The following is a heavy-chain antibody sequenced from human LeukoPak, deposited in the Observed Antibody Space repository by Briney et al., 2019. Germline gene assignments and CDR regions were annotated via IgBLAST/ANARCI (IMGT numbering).Heavy chain of an antibody. D-gene: IGHD3-9*01. J-gene: IGHJ4*02. Sequence: SGGSLRLSCAASGFTFSTYNMNWVRQAPGKGLEWVSSITSGGTYTYYADSVKGRFTTSRDNAKNSLYLQMNSLRAEDTAVYYCARASPGPLRYFDWLSYPYYFDYWGQGTLVTVSS. CDR1: GFTFSTYN. CDR2: ITSGGTYT. CDR3: ARASPGPLRYFDWLSYPYYFDY. V-gene: IGHV3-21*01.